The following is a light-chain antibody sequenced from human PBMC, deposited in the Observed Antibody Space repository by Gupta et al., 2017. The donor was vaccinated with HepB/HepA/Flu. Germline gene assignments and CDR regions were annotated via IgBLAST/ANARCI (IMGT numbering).Light chain of an antibody. CDR2: RNN. Sequence: SVLTQPPSASGTPGPRVTISCSGSNSNIGRNYVSWYQQLPGTAPKLLIFRNNLRPSGVPDRFSGSNAGTSASLASSGLRSEDEADYYCTAWDDSLSGLVFGGGTKLTVL. CDR1: NSNIGRNY. J-gene: IGLJ2*01. V-gene: IGLV1-47*01. CDR3: TAWDDSLSGLV.